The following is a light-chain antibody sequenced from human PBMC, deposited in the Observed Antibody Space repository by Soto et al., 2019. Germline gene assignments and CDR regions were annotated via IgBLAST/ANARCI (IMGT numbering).Light chain of an antibody. V-gene: IGKV1-33*01. CDR2: GAS. CDR1: HDISNY. Sequence: ILMNKTPSSLSASPEDRVTIPCRASHDISNYLNWYQQKPGKAPKLLIYGASNLEAGVPSRFSGSGSGTYFTVTIGSLQPEDIATYYCQQHYDRMTFGQGTRLEIK. CDR3: QQHYDRMT. J-gene: IGKJ5*01.